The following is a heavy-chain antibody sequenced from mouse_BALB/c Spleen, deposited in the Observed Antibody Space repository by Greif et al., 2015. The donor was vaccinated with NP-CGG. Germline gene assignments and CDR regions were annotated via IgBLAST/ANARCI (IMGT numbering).Heavy chain of an antibody. CDR1: GYAFTNYL. J-gene: IGHJ1*01. Sequence: QVQLKQSGAELVRPGTSVKVSCKASGYAFTNYLIEWVKQRPGRGLEWIGVINPGSGGTNYNEKFKGKATLTADKSSSTAYMQLSSLTSDDSAVYFCARPDYGSSYWYLDVWGAGTTVTVSS. CDR3: ARPDYGSSYWYLDV. D-gene: IGHD1-1*01. CDR2: INPGSGGT. V-gene: IGHV1-54*01.